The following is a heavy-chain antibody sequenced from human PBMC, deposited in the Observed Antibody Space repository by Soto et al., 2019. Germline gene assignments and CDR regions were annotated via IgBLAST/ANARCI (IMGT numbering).Heavy chain of an antibody. CDR2: ISTYNGNP. V-gene: IGHV1-18*01. D-gene: IGHD1-26*01. J-gene: IGHJ4*02. Sequence: QIQLVQSGAEVKKPGASVKVSCKASGYIFTSQGISWVRQAPGQGLEWMGWISTYNGNPNYAQTLQGRVTMTTNTSTTTAFLWLRSLTSDDTAVYYCARGRARDLDYWGQGTQVIVSS. CDR3: ARGRARDLDY. CDR1: GYIFTSQG.